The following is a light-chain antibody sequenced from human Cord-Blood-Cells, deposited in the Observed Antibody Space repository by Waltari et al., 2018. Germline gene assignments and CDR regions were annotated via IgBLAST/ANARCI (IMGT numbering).Light chain of an antibody. CDR1: QSVSSSY. Sequence: EIVLTQXPGTLSLSPGERATLSCRASQSVSSSYLALYQQKPGQAPRLLISGASRRAPGIPERFSGSGSGTHFPLTITRLEPEDFXVYSCQQYGSSPYTFGQGTKLEIK. J-gene: IGKJ2*01. V-gene: IGKV3-20*01. CDR2: GAS. CDR3: QQYGSSPYT.